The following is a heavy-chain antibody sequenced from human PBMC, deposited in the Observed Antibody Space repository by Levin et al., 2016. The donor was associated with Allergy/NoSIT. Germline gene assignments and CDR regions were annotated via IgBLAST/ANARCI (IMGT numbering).Heavy chain of an antibody. CDR2: ISPYNGNT. V-gene: IGHV1-18*01. CDR3: ARNGAGWSGYYTGDY. J-gene: IGHJ4*02. D-gene: IGHD3-3*01. Sequence: WVRQAPGQGLEWMGWISPYNGNTNYAQKFQGRVIMTTDTSTSTAYMELRSLRSDDTAVYYCARNGAGWSGYYTGDYWGRGTLVTVSS.